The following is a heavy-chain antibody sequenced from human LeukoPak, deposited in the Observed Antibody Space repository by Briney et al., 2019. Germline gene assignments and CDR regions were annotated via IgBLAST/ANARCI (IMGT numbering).Heavy chain of an antibody. CDR3: ARGGEPFDY. V-gene: IGHV4-59*01. Sequence: SETLSLTCTVSGGSISNYYWSWIRQPPGKGLEWIGYIYYSGSTNYNPSLKSRVTISVDTSKNQFSLKLSSVTAADTAVYYCARGGEPFDYWGQGTLVTVSS. CDR1: GGSISNYY. D-gene: IGHD3-16*01. CDR2: IYYSGST. J-gene: IGHJ4*02.